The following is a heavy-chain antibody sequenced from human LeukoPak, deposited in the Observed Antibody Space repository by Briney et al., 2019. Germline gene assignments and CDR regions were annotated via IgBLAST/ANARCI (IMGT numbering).Heavy chain of an antibody. J-gene: IGHJ2*01. CDR2: IRSKANSYAT. D-gene: IGHD2-2*01. Sequence: GGSLRLSCAASGFTFSGSAMHWVRQASGKGLEWVGRIRSKANSYATVYAASVKGRFTISRDDSKNTAYLQMNSLKTEDTAVYYCTTYCSSTSCYANLWGRGTLVTVSS. CDR3: TTYCSSTSCYANL. V-gene: IGHV3-73*01. CDR1: GFTFSGSA.